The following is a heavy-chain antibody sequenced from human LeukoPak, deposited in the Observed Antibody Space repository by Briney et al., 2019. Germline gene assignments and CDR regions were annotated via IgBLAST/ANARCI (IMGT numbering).Heavy chain of an antibody. CDR1: GFTFSSYS. Sequence: PGGSLRLSCAASGFTFSSYSMNWVRQAPGKGLEWVSSIDSSGTYIYYADSVKGRFTISRDNAKNSLYLQMNSLRAEDTAVYYCATSGRTITLKMGSWGQGTLVTVSS. D-gene: IGHD3-10*01. J-gene: IGHJ5*02. V-gene: IGHV3-21*01. CDR2: IDSSGTYI. CDR3: ATSGRTITLKMGS.